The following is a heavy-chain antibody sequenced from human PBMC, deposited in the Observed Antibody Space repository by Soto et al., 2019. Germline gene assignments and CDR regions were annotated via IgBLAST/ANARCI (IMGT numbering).Heavy chain of an antibody. J-gene: IGHJ6*03. Sequence: ASVKVSCKASGYTFSSYDINWVRQATGQGLEWMGWMNPKSGNTGYVQKFQDRVTMTRDTSINTAYMELSGLRSEDTAVYYCARGDSMDVWGKGTTVTVSS. CDR3: ARGDSMDV. CDR2: MNPKSGNT. V-gene: IGHV1-8*01. CDR1: GYTFSSYD.